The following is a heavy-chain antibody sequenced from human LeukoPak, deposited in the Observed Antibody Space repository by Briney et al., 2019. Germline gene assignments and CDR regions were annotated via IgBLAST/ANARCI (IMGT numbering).Heavy chain of an antibody. Sequence: SETLSLTCTVSGDSISSSAYYWGWIRQPPGKGLGCIGNIYFTGSTYYNPSLKSRLTISVDTSKNQFSLRLNSVTAADTAVYYCVRHRSATVGARGWFDPWGQGTLVTVSS. D-gene: IGHD1-26*01. CDR2: IYFTGST. V-gene: IGHV4-39*01. CDR1: GDSISSSAYY. CDR3: VRHRSATVGARGWFDP. J-gene: IGHJ5*02.